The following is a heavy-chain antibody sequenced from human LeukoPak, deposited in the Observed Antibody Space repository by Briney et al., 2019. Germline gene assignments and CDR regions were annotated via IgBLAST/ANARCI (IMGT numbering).Heavy chain of an antibody. D-gene: IGHD3-3*01. CDR1: GFTFSNAW. CDR2: SKSKTDGGTT. Sequence: GGSLRLTCAASGFTFSNAWMSWVRQAPGKGLEWIGRSKSKTDGGTTDYAAPVEGRFTISRDDSKNTLYLQMNSLKTEDTAVYYCTTQAYYDFWSGYGYWGQGTLVTVSS. V-gene: IGHV3-15*01. CDR3: TTQAYYDFWSGYGY. J-gene: IGHJ4*02.